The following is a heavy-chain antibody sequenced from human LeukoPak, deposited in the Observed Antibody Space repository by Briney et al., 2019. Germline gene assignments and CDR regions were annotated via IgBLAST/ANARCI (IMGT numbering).Heavy chain of an antibody. Sequence: GRSLRLSCAASGFTFSSYAMHWVRQAPGKGLEWVAVISYDGSNKYYADSVKGRFTISRDNSKNTLYLQMNSQRAEDTAVYYCARDLFGEFCDYWGQGTLVTVSS. CDR3: ARDLFGEFCDY. J-gene: IGHJ4*02. CDR2: ISYDGSNK. V-gene: IGHV3-30*04. D-gene: IGHD3-10*01. CDR1: GFTFSSYA.